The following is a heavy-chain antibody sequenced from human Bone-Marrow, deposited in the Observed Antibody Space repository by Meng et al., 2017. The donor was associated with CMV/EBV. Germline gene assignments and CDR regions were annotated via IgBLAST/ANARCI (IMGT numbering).Heavy chain of an antibody. Sequence: SETLSLTCAVYGGSFSGYYWSWIRQPPGKGLEWIGEIKHSGSTNYNTSLNSRVTISVDTSKNQFSLKLSSVTAADTAVYYCARNSLLPAAITDYYHCMDVWGQGTTVTVSS. CDR2: IKHSGST. CDR3: ARNSLLPAAITDYYHCMDV. D-gene: IGHD2-2*01. J-gene: IGHJ6*02. V-gene: IGHV4-34*01. CDR1: GGSFSGYY.